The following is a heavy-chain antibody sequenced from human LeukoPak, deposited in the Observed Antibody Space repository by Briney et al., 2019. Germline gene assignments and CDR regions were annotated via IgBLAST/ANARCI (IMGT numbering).Heavy chain of an antibody. CDR3: TTDRVYCTNGVCYISHYYYGMDV. CDR1: GFTFSNAW. CDR2: IKSKTDGGTT. Sequence: GGSLRLSCAASGFTFSNAWVSWVRQAPGKGLEWVGRIKSKTDGGTTDYAAPVKGRFTISRDDSKNTLYLQMNSLKTEDTAVYYCTTDRVYCTNGVCYISHYYYGMDVWGQGTTVTVSS. J-gene: IGHJ6*02. V-gene: IGHV3-15*01. D-gene: IGHD2-8*01.